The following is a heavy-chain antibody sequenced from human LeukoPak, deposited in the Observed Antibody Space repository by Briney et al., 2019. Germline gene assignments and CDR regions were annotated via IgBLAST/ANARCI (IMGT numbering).Heavy chain of an antibody. CDR1: GYTLTELS. V-gene: IGHV1-24*01. CDR2: FDPEDGET. J-gene: IGHJ4*02. Sequence: ASVKVSCKVSGYTLTELSMHWVRQAPGKGLEWMGGFDPEDGETIYAQKFQGRVTMTEDASTDTAYMELSSLRSEDTAVYYCATSRPRVVPAALDSYFDYWGQGTLVTVSS. CDR3: ATSRPRVVPAALDSYFDY. D-gene: IGHD2-2*01.